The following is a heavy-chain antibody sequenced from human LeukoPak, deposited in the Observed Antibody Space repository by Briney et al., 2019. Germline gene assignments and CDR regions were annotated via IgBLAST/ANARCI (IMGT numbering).Heavy chain of an antibody. D-gene: IGHD5-18*01. Sequence: GGSLRLSCAASGFTFSSYAMSWVRQAPGKGLEWVSAIDGSAGSTYYADSVKGRFTISRDNSKNTLFLQMNSLRAEDTAIYYCAKDSGRGYSYGYFDYWGQGTLVTVSS. CDR2: IDGSAGST. V-gene: IGHV3-23*01. CDR1: GFTFSSYA. CDR3: AKDSGRGYSYGYFDY. J-gene: IGHJ4*02.